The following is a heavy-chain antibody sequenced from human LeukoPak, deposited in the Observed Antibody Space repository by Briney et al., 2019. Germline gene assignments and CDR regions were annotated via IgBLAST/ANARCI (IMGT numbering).Heavy chain of an antibody. Sequence: GGSLRLSCAASGFTFSSYWMSWVRQAPGKGLEWVSVIYSGGSTYYADSVKGRFTISRDDSKNTLYLQMNSLRAEDTAVYYCASIMRDYYDSSGTLFDYWGQGTLVTVSS. CDR2: IYSGGST. V-gene: IGHV3-66*01. J-gene: IGHJ4*02. D-gene: IGHD3-22*01. CDR3: ASIMRDYYDSSGTLFDY. CDR1: GFTFSSYW.